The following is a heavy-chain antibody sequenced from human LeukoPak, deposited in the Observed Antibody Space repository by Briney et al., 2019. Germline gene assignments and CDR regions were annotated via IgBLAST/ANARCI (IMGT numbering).Heavy chain of an antibody. V-gene: IGHV4-34*01. CDR2: INHSGST. J-gene: IGHJ4*02. CDR3: ARGGRYCSSTSCYKAPRYFDY. D-gene: IGHD2-2*02. Sequence: PSETLSLTCAVYGGSFSGYYWSWIRQPPRKGLEWIGEINHSGSTNYNPSLKSRVTISVDTSKNQFSLKLSSVTAADTAVYYCARGGRYCSSTSCYKAPRYFDYWGQGTLVTVSS. CDR1: GGSFSGYY.